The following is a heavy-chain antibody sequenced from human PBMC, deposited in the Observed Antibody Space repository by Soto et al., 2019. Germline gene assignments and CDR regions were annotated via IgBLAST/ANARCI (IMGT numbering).Heavy chain of an antibody. CDR2: ISYDGSKK. CDR1: GFTFSSYG. Sequence: QVQLVESGGGVVQPGRSLRLSCAASGFTFSSYGIHWVRQAPGKGLEWVAVISYDGSKKYYADSVKGRFTISRDNSKNTLYLQMSSLRAEDTAVYYCAKGGYAVVAASYFDYWGQGTLVTVSS. CDR3: AKGGYAVVAASYFDY. V-gene: IGHV3-30*18. J-gene: IGHJ4*02. D-gene: IGHD2-15*01.